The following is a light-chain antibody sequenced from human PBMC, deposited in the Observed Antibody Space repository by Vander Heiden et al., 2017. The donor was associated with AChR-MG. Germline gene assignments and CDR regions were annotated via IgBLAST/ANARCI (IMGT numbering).Light chain of an antibody. CDR3: QHRNNWPPRT. V-gene: IGKV3-11*01. Sequence: VLTPSPAPLSLSPGTRAALSCRASPTVDGCLAWYQQKQGQAARLLIYDAATRATGNPARFSGSGWGTDFTLTISSREPEDYGGYYCQHRNNWPPRTFGQGTKLEIK. J-gene: IGKJ1*01. CDR2: DAA. CDR1: PTVDGC.